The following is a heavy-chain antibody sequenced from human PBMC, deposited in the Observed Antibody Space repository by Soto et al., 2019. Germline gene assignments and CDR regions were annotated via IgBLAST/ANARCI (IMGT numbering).Heavy chain of an antibody. Sequence: GESLKISCKGSGYSFTSYWISWVRQMPGKGLEWMGRIDPSDSYTNYSPSFQGHVTISADKSISTAYPQWSSLKASDTAMYYCARLPLMMTFGGVIVDYYAMDVWGQGTTVTVYS. CDR2: IDPSDSYT. CDR1: GYSFTSYW. V-gene: IGHV5-10-1*01. CDR3: ARLPLMMTFGGVIVDYYAMDV. D-gene: IGHD3-16*02. J-gene: IGHJ6*02.